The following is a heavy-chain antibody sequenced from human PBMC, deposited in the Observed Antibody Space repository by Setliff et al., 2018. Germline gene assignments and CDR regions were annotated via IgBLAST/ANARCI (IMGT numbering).Heavy chain of an antibody. Sequence: PGGSLRLSCAASGFTFRTSSMTWVRQGPGKGLEWVAAIDGEGSVIYYLDSVKGRFTISRDNAKYSLYLHMSSLRAEDTAVYYCARDFSTGSSSWGQGTLVTVSS. CDR2: IDGEGSVI. J-gene: IGHJ5*02. CDR1: GFTFRTSS. CDR3: ARDFSTGSSS. V-gene: IGHV3-7*03. D-gene: IGHD2-15*01.